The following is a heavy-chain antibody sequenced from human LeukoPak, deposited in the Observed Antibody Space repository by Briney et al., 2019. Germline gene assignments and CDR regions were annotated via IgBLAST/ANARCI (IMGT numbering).Heavy chain of an antibody. CDR1: GFTFSSYG. CDR3: ARDPLWEYDAFDI. Sequence: PGRSLRLSCAASGFTFSSYGMHWVRQAPGKGLEWVAFIRYDGSNKYYADSVKGRFTISRDNSKNTLYLQMNSLRAEDTAVYYCARDPLWEYDAFDIWGQGTMVTVSS. D-gene: IGHD1-26*01. CDR2: IRYDGSNK. J-gene: IGHJ3*02. V-gene: IGHV3-30*02.